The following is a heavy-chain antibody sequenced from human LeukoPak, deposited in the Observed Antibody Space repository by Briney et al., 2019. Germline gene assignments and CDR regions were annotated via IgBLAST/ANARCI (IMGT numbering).Heavy chain of an antibody. CDR1: GFTVSSNY. Sequence: GGSLRLSCAASGFTVSSNYMSWVRQAPGKGLEWVSVIYSGGSTYYADSVKGRFTISRDNSKNTLYLQMNSLRAEDTAVYYRARGYYDSSGYYSYWGQGTLVTVSS. CDR2: IYSGGST. D-gene: IGHD3-22*01. V-gene: IGHV3-53*01. J-gene: IGHJ4*02. CDR3: ARGYYDSSGYYSY.